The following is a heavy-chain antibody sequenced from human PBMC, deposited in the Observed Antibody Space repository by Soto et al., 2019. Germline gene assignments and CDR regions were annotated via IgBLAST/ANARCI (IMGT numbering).Heavy chain of an antibody. Sequence: GGSLRLSCAASGFTFSNAWMSWVRQAPGKGLEWVGRIKSKTDGGTTDYAAPVKGRFTISTDDSKNTLNLQMNSLKTEDTAVYYCTTGLLWFVELPRAYWGQGTLVTVSS. D-gene: IGHD3-10*01. CDR2: IKSKTDGGTT. J-gene: IGHJ4*02. CDR1: GFTFSNAW. CDR3: TTGLLWFVELPRAY. V-gene: IGHV3-15*01.